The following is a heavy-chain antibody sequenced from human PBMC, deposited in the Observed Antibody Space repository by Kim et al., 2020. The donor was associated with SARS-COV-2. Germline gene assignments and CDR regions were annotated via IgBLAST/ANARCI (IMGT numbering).Heavy chain of an antibody. CDR2: IYHSGST. D-gene: IGHD3-3*01. V-gene: IGHV4-4*02. J-gene: IGHJ4*02. CDR1: GGSISSSNW. CDR3: AVLRGDSHYDFWSGYYRAANGVDY. Sequence: SETLSLTCAVSGGSISSSNWWSWVRQPPGKGLEWIGEIYHSGSTNYNPSLKSRVTISVDKSKNQFSLKLSSVTAADTAVYYCAVLRGDSHYDFWSGYYRAANGVDYWGQGTLVTVSS.